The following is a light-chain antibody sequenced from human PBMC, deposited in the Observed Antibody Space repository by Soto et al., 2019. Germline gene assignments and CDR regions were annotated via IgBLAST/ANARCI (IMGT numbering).Light chain of an antibody. CDR1: QDIVAY. J-gene: IGKJ1*01. CDR3: QQSYSTPPA. V-gene: IGKV1-39*01. CDR2: AAS. Sequence: DIQVTQSPSSVSASVGDRVTITCRASQDIVAYLAWYQHKPGKAPKLLIYAASSLQSGVPSRFSGSGSGTDFTLTISSLQPEDFATYYCQQSYSTPPAFGQGTKVDI.